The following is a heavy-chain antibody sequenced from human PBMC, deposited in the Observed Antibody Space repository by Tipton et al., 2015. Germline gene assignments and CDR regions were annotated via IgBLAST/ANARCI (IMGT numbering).Heavy chain of an antibody. D-gene: IGHD3-22*01. Sequence: TLSLTCTVSGGSVSSGTYYWSWIRQPPGKGLECIGYISYSGTTNYNPSLNSRVSISVDKSKNQFSLKLSSVTAADTAVFYCGGFYDSSGYLDDAVDFWGRGTMVTVSS. CDR1: GGSVSSGTYY. J-gene: IGHJ3*01. CDR2: ISYSGTT. CDR3: GGFYDSSGYLDDAVDF. V-gene: IGHV4-61*01.